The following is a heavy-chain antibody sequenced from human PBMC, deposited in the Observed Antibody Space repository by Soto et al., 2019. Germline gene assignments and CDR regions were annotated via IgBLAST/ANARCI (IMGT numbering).Heavy chain of an antibody. CDR2: SYYSGNT. CDR3: EREANLGRWIQPPAS. Sequence: PSETLSLTCTVADGSFSSGDYHSSWIRQPPGKGLEWIAYSYYSGNTKYSPSLKSRVTMSGATSKNRFSLKLISVATADTAVYFCEREANLGRWIQPPASWGQRTLVTVSS. CDR1: DGSFSSGDYH. J-gene: IGHJ5*02. V-gene: IGHV4-61*03. D-gene: IGHD2-2*03.